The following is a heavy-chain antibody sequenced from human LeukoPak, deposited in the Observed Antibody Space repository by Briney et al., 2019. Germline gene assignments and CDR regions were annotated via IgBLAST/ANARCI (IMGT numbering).Heavy chain of an antibody. Sequence: ASVKDSCKASGYTLTSYYMHWVRQAPGQGLEWMGIINPSGGSTSYAQKFQGRVTMTRDTSTSTVYMELSSLRSEDTAVYYCARDGGSDHDAFDIWGQGTMVTVSS. CDR1: GYTLTSYY. D-gene: IGHD3-16*01. V-gene: IGHV1-46*01. J-gene: IGHJ3*02. CDR3: ARDGGSDHDAFDI. CDR2: INPSGGST.